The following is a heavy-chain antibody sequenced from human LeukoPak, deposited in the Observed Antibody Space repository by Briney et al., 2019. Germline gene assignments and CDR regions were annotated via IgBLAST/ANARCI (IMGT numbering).Heavy chain of an antibody. CDR3: ARSDIVSLDY. CDR2: IFYSGST. CDR1: GGSSSSGGYS. Sequence: SQTLSLTCTVSGGSSSSGGYSWNWIRQHPGKGLEWSGYIFYSGSTNYNPSLKSRVTLSVDTSKNQFSLKLRSVTAADTAVYYCARSDIVSLDYWGQRPLVTLSS. V-gene: IGHV4-31*03. D-gene: IGHD5-12*01. J-gene: IGHJ4*02.